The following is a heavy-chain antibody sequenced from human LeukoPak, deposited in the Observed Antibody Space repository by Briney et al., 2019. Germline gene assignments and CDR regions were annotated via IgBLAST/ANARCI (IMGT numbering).Heavy chain of an antibody. CDR3: ARVTGRFTTESMFDP. Sequence: GESLQISCQGFGSRFTSYWIGWVRQLPGKGLEWMGIIYPGDSNTRYSPSFQGQVTISADKSISTSYLQWSNLKASDTAMYSCARVTGRFTTESMFDPWGQGTLVTVSS. CDR1: GSRFTSYW. D-gene: IGHD3-22*01. V-gene: IGHV5-51*01. J-gene: IGHJ5*02. CDR2: IYPGDSNT.